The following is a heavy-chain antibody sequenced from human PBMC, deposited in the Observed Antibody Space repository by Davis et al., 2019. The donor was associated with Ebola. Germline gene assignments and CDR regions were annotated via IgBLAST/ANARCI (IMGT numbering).Heavy chain of an antibody. CDR1: GGSISSSNW. Sequence: SETLSLTCAVSGGSISSSNWWRWVRQPPGLGLEWIGEIYPSGSTNYNPSLKSRVTISVDKSKNQFSLKLSSVTAEDTAVYYCAREWLVYRAFDIWGQGTMVTVSS. V-gene: IGHV4-4*02. D-gene: IGHD5-12*01. CDR2: IYPSGST. CDR3: AREWLVYRAFDI. J-gene: IGHJ3*02.